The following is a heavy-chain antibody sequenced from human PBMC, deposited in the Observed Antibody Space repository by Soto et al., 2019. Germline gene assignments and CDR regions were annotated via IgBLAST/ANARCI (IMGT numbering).Heavy chain of an antibody. V-gene: IGHV4-34*01. J-gene: IGHJ6*02. CDR2: INYSGST. Sequence: SETLSLTCAVYGGSFSGYYWSWIRQPPGKGLEWIGEINYSGSTYHNPSLKSRVTISVDTSKNQFSLKLSSVTAADTAVYYCARLGGIAARRNNYYYYYGMDVWGQGTTVTVSS. CDR1: GGSFSGYY. D-gene: IGHD6-6*01. CDR3: ARLGGIAARRNNYYYYYGMDV.